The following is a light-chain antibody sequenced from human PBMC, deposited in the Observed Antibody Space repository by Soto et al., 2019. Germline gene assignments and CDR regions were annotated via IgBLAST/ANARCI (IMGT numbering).Light chain of an antibody. J-gene: IGKJ4*01. CDR3: QQYNSYPIT. V-gene: IGKV1-5*03. Sequence: DIPMTQSPSTLSASVGDRVTITCRASQTISYWLAWYQQKPGKAPKLLIYKASNLESGVPSRFRGSGSGTEFTLTISSLQPDDFATYYCQQYNSYPITFGGGTKVEI. CDR2: KAS. CDR1: QTISYW.